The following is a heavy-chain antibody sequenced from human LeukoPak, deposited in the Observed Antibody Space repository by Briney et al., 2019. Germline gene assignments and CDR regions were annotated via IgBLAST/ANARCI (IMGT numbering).Heavy chain of an antibody. D-gene: IGHD6-6*01. Sequence: ASVKVSCKASGYTFTSYGISWVRQAPGQGLGWMGGFIPIFGTANYAQKFQGRVTIIADESRSTAYMELSSLRSEDTAVYYCARVSIAARSPYYYGMDVWGQGTTVTVSS. CDR1: GYTFTSYG. J-gene: IGHJ6*02. CDR3: ARVSIAARSPYYYGMDV. V-gene: IGHV1-69*13. CDR2: FIPIFGTA.